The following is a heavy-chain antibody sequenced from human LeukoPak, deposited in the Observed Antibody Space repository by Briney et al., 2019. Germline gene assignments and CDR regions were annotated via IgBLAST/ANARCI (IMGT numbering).Heavy chain of an antibody. CDR2: ISTNKGNT. V-gene: IGHV1-18*01. Sequence: ASVKLSCNASGYIFTSYGISWVRQAPGQGLEWMGWISTNKGNTNYAQRLQGRVTMTTDTSTSTAYMELRSLRSDDTAIYYCVRDIQWRFDPWGQGTLVSVSS. J-gene: IGHJ5*02. D-gene: IGHD2-8*01. CDR3: VRDIQWRFDP. CDR1: GYIFTSYG.